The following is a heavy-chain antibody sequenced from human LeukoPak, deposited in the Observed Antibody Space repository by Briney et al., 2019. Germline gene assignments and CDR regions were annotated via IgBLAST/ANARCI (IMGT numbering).Heavy chain of an antibody. CDR3: ASGIYGDPFDY. V-gene: IGHV4-31*03. Sequence: SETLSLTCTVSGGSISRGGYYWSWIRQHPGKGLEWIGYIYYSGSTYYNPSLKSRVTISVDTSKNQFSLKLSSVTAADTAVYYCASGIYGDPFDYWGQGTLVTVSS. D-gene: IGHD4-17*01. J-gene: IGHJ4*02. CDR2: IYYSGST. CDR1: GGSISRGGYY.